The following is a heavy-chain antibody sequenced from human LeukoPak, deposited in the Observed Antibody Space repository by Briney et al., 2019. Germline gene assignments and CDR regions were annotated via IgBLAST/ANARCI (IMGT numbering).Heavy chain of an antibody. CDR3: ARAYSIDGPFDP. CDR1: GGSISSYY. J-gene: IGHJ5*02. Sequence: SETLSLTCTVSGGSISSYYWSWLRQPPGKGLEWVGYIYYSGSTNYNPSLKSRVTISVDTSKNQFSLKLSSVTAADTAVYYCARAYSIDGPFDPWGQGTLVTVSS. CDR2: IYYSGST. V-gene: IGHV4-59*01. D-gene: IGHD3-3*02.